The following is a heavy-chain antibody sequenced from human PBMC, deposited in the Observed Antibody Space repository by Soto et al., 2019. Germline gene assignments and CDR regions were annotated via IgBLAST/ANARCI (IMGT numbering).Heavy chain of an antibody. Sequence: EVQLLASGGGFVQPGGSLRISCAASGFTFNIYSMTWLRQAPGKGLEWVSTISGSGGSTYYTESVKGRFTISRDNSKNTLFLQMSSLRAEDTAAYYCAKDWTSIWGQGTMVTVAS. CDR1: GFTFNIYS. V-gene: IGHV3-23*01. CDR3: AKDWTSI. D-gene: IGHD3-3*01. CDR2: ISGSGGST. J-gene: IGHJ3*02.